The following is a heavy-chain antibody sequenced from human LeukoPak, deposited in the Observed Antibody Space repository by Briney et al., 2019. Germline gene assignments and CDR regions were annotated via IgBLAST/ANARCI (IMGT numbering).Heavy chain of an antibody. D-gene: IGHD3-22*01. Sequence: SETLSLTCTVSGGSISSGDYYWSWIRQPPGKGLEWIGYIYYSGSTYYNPSLKSRVTISVDTSKNQFSLKLSSVTAADTAVYYCARGTYYDSSSPWGYWGQGTLVTVSS. CDR1: GGSISSGDYY. CDR3: ARGTYYDSSSPWGY. CDR2: IYYSGST. V-gene: IGHV4-30-4*01. J-gene: IGHJ4*02.